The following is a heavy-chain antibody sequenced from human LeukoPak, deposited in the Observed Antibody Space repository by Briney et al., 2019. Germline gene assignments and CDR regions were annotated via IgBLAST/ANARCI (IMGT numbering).Heavy chain of an antibody. CDR3: ARRKGDYGGNPIGY. J-gene: IGHJ4*02. CDR2: INPNSGGT. CDR1: GYTFTGYY. V-gene: IGHV1-2*02. Sequence: ASVKVSCKASGYTFTGYYMHWVRQAPGQGLEWMGWINPNSGGTNYAQKFQGRVTMTRDTSISTAYMELSRLRSDDTAVYYCARRKGDYGGNPIGYWGQGTLVTVSS. D-gene: IGHD4-23*01.